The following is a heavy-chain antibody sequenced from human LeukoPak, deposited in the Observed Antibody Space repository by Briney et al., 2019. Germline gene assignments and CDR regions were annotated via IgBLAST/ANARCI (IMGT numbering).Heavy chain of an antibody. J-gene: IGHJ3*02. V-gene: IGHV3-33*01. CDR3: ASPYSSSWMDAFDI. Sequence: PGRSLRLSCAASGFTFSSYGMHWVRQAPGKGLEWVAVIWYDGSNKYYADSVKGRFTISRDNSKNTLYLQMNSLRAEDTAVYYCASPYSSSWMDAFDIWGQGTMVTVSS. D-gene: IGHD6-13*01. CDR2: IWYDGSNK. CDR1: GFTFSSYG.